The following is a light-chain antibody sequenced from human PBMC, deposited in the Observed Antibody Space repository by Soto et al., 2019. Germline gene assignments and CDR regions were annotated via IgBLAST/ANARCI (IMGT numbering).Light chain of an antibody. Sequence: EIVFTQYPGTLSLSPGERGTLSCGASQSVSEMYLAWYQQKPGQAPRLLIYASNRATGIPDRFSGSGSGTDFTLTINRLEPEDFAVYYCQHYGTSALFGPGTKVEIK. CDR3: QHYGTSAL. V-gene: IGKV3-20*01. CDR2: AS. CDR1: QSVSEMY. J-gene: IGKJ3*01.